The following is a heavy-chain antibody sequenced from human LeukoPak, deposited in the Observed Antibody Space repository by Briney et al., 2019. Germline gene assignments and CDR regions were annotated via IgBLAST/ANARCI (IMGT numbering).Heavy chain of an antibody. V-gene: IGHV1-8*01. J-gene: IGHJ4*02. D-gene: IGHD3-10*01. CDR2: MNPNSGNT. Sequence: ASVKVSCKASGYTFTSYDINWVRQATGQGLEWMGWMNPNSGNTGYAQKFQGRVTMTRNTSISTAYMELSSLRSEDTALYYCAKDMTIYYYGLQIDYWGQGTLVTVSS. CDR3: AKDMTIYYYGLQIDY. CDR1: GYTFTSYD.